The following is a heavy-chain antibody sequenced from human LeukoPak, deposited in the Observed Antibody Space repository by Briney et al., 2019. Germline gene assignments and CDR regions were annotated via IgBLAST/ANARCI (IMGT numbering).Heavy chain of an antibody. D-gene: IGHD6-13*01. J-gene: IGHJ6*02. Sequence: GASVKVSCQASGYTFTGYYMHWMRQAPGQGLEWMGRINPNSGGTNYAQKFQGRVTMTRDTSISTAYMELSRLRSDDTAVYYCARARLAAAGAYMDVWGQGTTVTVSS. CDR3: ARARLAAAGAYMDV. V-gene: IGHV1-2*06. CDR2: INPNSGGT. CDR1: GYTFTGYY.